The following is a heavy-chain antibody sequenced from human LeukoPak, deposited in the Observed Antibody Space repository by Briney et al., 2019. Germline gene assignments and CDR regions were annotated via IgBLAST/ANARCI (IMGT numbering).Heavy chain of an antibody. CDR1: GFTFSSYA. V-gene: IGHV3-23*01. J-gene: IGHJ4*02. Sequence: GGSLRLSCAASGFTFSSYAMTWVRQAPGKGLEWVSAINTGGDTTYYADSVKGRFTISRDNSKNSLHLQMYSLRAEDTALYYCASLAGYQPLSCWGQGTLVTVSS. CDR2: INTGGDTT. CDR3: ASLAGYQPLSC. D-gene: IGHD2-2*01.